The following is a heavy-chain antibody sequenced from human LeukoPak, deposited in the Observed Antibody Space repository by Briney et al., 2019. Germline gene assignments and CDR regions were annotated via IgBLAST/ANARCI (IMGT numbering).Heavy chain of an antibody. Sequence: GGSLRLSCAASGFTLSDYYMSWIRQAPGKGLEWVSYISKSGSTIYYADSVKSRFTISRDIPQNSLYLQMNSLRAEDTAVYYCASALVATDQDPPFDYWGQGTLVTVSS. CDR2: ISKSGSTI. V-gene: IGHV3-11*01. CDR1: GFTLSDYY. J-gene: IGHJ4*02. D-gene: IGHD5-12*01. CDR3: ASALVATDQDPPFDY.